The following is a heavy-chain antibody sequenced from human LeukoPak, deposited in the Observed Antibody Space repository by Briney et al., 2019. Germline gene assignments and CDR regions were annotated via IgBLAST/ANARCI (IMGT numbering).Heavy chain of an antibody. D-gene: IGHD3-10*01. CDR2: ISDDGRHN. CDR3: AREGSMVRGVPLDY. J-gene: IGHJ4*02. V-gene: IGHV3-30*04. CDR1: GFTFSTYA. Sequence: GGSLRLSCAASGFTFSTYAMNWVRQAPGKGLEWVAVISDDGRHNYYADSVKGRFTISRDNSKSTLYLQMNSLRDDDSAVYYCAREGSMVRGVPLDYWGQGTLVTVSS.